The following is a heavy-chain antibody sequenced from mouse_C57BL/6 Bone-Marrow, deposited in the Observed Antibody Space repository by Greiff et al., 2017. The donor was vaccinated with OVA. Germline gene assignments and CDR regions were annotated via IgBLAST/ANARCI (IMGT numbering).Heavy chain of an antibody. CDR3: ARRGLYYGDH. CDR2: ISSGGSYT. Sequence: EVQGVESGGDLVKPGGSLKLSCAASGFTFSSYGMSWVRQTPDKRLEWVATISSGGSYTYYPDSVKGRFTISRDNDKNTLYLQKSTLKSEDTDVDYCARRGLYYGDHGGKGTTLTVSS. CDR1: GFTFSSYG. V-gene: IGHV5-6*01. D-gene: IGHD6-1*01. J-gene: IGHJ2*01.